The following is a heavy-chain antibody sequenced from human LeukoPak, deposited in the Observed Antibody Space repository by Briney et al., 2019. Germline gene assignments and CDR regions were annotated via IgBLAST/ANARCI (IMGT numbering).Heavy chain of an antibody. D-gene: IGHD5-24*01. Sequence: SQTLSLTCTVSGGSISSGGYYWSWIRQPPGKGLEWIGEINHSGSTYYNPPLKSRVTISVDTSKNQFSLKLSSVTAADTAVYYCARLSQEMATIGVFDYWGQGTLVTVSS. CDR3: ARLSQEMATIGVFDY. CDR2: INHSGST. V-gene: IGHV4-39*01. CDR1: GGSISSGGYY. J-gene: IGHJ4*02.